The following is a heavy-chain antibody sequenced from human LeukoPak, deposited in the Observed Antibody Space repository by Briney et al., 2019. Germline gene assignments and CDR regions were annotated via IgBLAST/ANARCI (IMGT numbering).Heavy chain of an antibody. CDR3: ARESPTTATAAFDI. J-gene: IGHJ3*02. Sequence: GGSLSLSCAASGFTFSSYSMNWVRQAPGKGLEWVSSISSSSSYICYADSVKGRFTISRDNAKNSLYLQMNSLRAEDTAVYYCARESPTTATAAFDIWGQGTMVTVSS. D-gene: IGHD2-21*02. V-gene: IGHV3-21*01. CDR1: GFTFSSYS. CDR2: ISSSSSYI.